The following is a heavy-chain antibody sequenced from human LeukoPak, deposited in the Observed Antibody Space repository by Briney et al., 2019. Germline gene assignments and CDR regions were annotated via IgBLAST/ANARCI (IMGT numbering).Heavy chain of an antibody. J-gene: IGHJ6*03. CDR1: GGSISSGTYY. Sequence: SEALSLTCTVSGGSISSGTYYWSWIRQPAGKGLEWIGRIYTSGSTNYNPSLKSRVTISVDTSKNQFSLKLSSVTAADTAVYYCALTKSATGRYYYYMDVWGKGTTVTVSS. D-gene: IGHD3-10*01. CDR3: ALTKSATGRYYYYMDV. V-gene: IGHV4-61*02. CDR2: IYTSGST.